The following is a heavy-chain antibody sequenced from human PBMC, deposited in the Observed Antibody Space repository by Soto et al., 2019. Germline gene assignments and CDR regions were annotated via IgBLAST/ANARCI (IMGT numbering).Heavy chain of an antibody. D-gene: IGHD4-17*01. CDR3: AKGASTTVIAVNDY. CDR2: ISWNSGNL. Sequence: EVQLVESGGGLVQPGRSLRLSCAASGFTFDDYAMHWVRQPPGKGLEWVSSISWNSGNLGYADSVKGRFTISRDNAKNSLYLQMNRLRGEDTALYYCAKGASTTVIAVNDYWGQGTLVTVSS. J-gene: IGHJ4*02. V-gene: IGHV3-9*01. CDR1: GFTFDDYA.